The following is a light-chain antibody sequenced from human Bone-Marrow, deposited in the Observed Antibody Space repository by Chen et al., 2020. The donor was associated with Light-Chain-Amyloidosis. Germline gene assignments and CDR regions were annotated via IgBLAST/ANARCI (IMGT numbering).Light chain of an antibody. V-gene: IGLV2-14*01. CDR1: SSDVGGDNH. CDR2: EVT. CDR3: SSYTITNTLV. J-gene: IGLJ1*01. Sequence: QSALTQPASVSGSPGQSITISCTGTSSDVGGDNHVSWYQQHPDKAPKLMIYEVTNRPSWVPARFAGSKSQNTASLTNSGLQTEDEPDYFCSSYTITNTLVFGSGTRVTVL.